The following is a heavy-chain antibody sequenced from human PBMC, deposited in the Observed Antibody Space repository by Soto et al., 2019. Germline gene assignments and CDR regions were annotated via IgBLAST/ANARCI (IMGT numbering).Heavy chain of an antibody. CDR2: ISWNSGSI. V-gene: IGHV3-9*01. Sequence: EVQLVESGGGLVQPGRSLRLSCAASGFTFDDYAMHWVRQAPGKGLEWVSGISWNSGSIGYADSVKGRFTISRDNAKNSLYLQMNSLRAEDTALYYCAKDKGDTYYYASFDYWGQGTLVTVSS. J-gene: IGHJ4*02. CDR3: AKDKGDTYYYASFDY. D-gene: IGHD3-10*01. CDR1: GFTFDDYA.